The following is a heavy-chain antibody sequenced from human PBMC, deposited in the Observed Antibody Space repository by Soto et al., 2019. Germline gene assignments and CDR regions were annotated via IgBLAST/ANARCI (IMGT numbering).Heavy chain of an antibody. Sequence: QVQLVQSGAEVKKPGSSVKVSCKASGGTFSSYTISWVRQAPGQGLEWMGRIIPILGIANYAQKFQGRVTITADKSXTTLYXXLSSLRSEDTAVYYCATLGYCSGGSCYSRYWYFDLWGRGTLVTVSS. CDR1: GGTFSSYT. CDR2: IIPILGIA. D-gene: IGHD2-15*01. J-gene: IGHJ2*01. CDR3: ATLGYCSGGSCYSRYWYFDL. V-gene: IGHV1-69*02.